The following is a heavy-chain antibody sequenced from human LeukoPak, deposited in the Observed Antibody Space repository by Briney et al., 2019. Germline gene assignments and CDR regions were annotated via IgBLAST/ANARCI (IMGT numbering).Heavy chain of an antibody. V-gene: IGHV3-23*01. CDR2: ISGSGGST. J-gene: IGHJ4*02. D-gene: IGHD4-11*01. Sequence: GGSLRLSCAASGFTFSSYAMSWVRQAPGKGLEWGSAISGSGGSTYYADSVKGRFTISRDNSKNTLYLQMNSLRAEDTAVYYCAKSPLTTVTHGLFDYWGQGTLVTVSS. CDR1: GFTFSSYA. CDR3: AKSPLTTVTHGLFDY.